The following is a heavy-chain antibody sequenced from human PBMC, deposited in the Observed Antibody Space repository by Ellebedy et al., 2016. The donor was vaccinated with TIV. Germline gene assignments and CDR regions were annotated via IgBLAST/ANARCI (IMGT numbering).Heavy chain of an antibody. D-gene: IGHD3-22*01. CDR1: GFTLSRNW. CDR3: ARGEGYFYDSSVLDS. V-gene: IGHV3-7*03. J-gene: IGHJ4*02. CDR2: IKLDGSEK. Sequence: PGGSLRLSCVGSGFTLSRNWMSWVRQAPGKGLEWVANIKLDGSEKYYVDSVKGRFTISRDNAKNALFPQMNSLSAEDTAVYYSARGEGYFYDSSVLDSWGQGTLVTVSS.